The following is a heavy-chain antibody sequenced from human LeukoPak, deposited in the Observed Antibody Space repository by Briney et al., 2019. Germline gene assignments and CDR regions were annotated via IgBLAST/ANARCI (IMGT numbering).Heavy chain of an antibody. CDR1: GFTFSDYY. D-gene: IGHD3-22*01. V-gene: IGHV3-11*01. Sequence: GGSLSLSCAASGFTFSDYYMSWIRQAPGKGLEWVSYIRDSGRTIYYADSVKGRLTISRDNAKNSVYLQMNNLRAEDTAVYYCARDRLGDYDHSGYYDKWGQGTLVTVAS. J-gene: IGHJ4*02. CDR2: IRDSGRTI. CDR3: ARDRLGDYDHSGYYDK.